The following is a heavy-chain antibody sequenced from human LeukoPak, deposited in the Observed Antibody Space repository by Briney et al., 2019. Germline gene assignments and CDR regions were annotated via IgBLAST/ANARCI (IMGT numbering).Heavy chain of an antibody. V-gene: IGHV4-59*01. CDR2: IYYIGST. Sequence: PSETLSLTCTVSGGSISSYYWSWIRQPPGKGLEWIGYIYYIGSTNYNPSLKSRVTISVDTSKNQFSLKLSSVTAADTAVYYCARVRRAFGAFDIWGQGTMVTVSS. CDR3: ARVRRAFGAFDI. J-gene: IGHJ3*02. D-gene: IGHD3-16*01. CDR1: GGSISSYY.